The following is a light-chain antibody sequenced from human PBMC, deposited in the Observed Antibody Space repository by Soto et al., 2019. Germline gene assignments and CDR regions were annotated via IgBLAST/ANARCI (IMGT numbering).Light chain of an antibody. CDR1: QIVSSSF. V-gene: IGKV3-20*01. CDR3: QQYGNSPPYT. Sequence: EIVLTQSPGTLSLSPGERATLSCRASQIVSSSFLAWYQQKPGQAPRLLIYGASSRATDIPDRFSGSGSGTDFTLPISRLEPEDFAVYYCQQYGNSPPYTFGQGTKLEIK. CDR2: GAS. J-gene: IGKJ2*01.